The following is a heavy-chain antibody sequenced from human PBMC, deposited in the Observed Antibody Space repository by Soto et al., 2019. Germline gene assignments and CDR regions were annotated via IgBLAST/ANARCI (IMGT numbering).Heavy chain of an antibody. CDR3: AKTQIAARPGGDFDY. CDR1: GFTFSSYG. Sequence: QVQLVESGGGVVQPGRSLRLSCAASGFTFSSYGMHWVRQAPGKGLEWVAVISYDGSNKYYADSVKGRFTISRDNSKDTLYLQMYSLRAEDTAVYYCAKTQIAARPGGDFDYWGQGTLVTVSS. J-gene: IGHJ4*02. V-gene: IGHV3-30*18. CDR2: ISYDGSNK. D-gene: IGHD6-6*01.